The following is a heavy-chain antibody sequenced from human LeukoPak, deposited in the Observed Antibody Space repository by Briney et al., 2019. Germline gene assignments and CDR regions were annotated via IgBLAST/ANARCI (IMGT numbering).Heavy chain of an antibody. Sequence: GGSLRLSCAASGLTFSSHAMHWVRQAPGKGLEWVSGISWNSGSIGYADSVKGRFTISRDNAKNSLYLQMNSLRAEDTALYYCAKEDRRGRHFDYWGQGTLVTVSS. CDR3: AKEDRRGRHFDY. V-gene: IGHV3-9*01. CDR2: ISWNSGSI. J-gene: IGHJ4*02. CDR1: GLTFSSHA. D-gene: IGHD3-16*01.